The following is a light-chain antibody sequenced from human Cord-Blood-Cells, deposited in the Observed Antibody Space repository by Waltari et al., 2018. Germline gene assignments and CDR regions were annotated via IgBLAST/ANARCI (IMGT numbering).Light chain of an antibody. CDR3: QSYDSSLSGYV. Sequence: QSVLTPPPSVSGAPGQRVTISCTGSSPNLGAGYDLPWYQQLPGTAPKLLPYGNSNRPSGVPDRFSGSKSGTSASLAITGLQAEDEADYYCQSYDSSLSGYVFGTGTKVTVL. J-gene: IGLJ1*01. V-gene: IGLV1-40*01. CDR1: SPNLGAGYD. CDR2: GNS.